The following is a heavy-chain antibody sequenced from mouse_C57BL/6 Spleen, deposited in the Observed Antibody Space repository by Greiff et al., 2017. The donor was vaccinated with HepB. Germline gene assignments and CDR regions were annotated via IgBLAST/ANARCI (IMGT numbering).Heavy chain of an antibody. CDR1: GFTFSSYA. Sequence: EVKVVESGGGLVKPGGSLKLSCAASGFTFSSYAMSWVRQTPEKRLEWVATISDGGSYTYYPDNVKGRFTISRDNAKNNLYLQMSHLKSEDTAMYYCARDPMVTTRAMDYWGQGTSVTVSS. CDR2: ISDGGSYT. D-gene: IGHD2-2*01. CDR3: ARDPMVTTRAMDY. J-gene: IGHJ4*01. V-gene: IGHV5-4*01.